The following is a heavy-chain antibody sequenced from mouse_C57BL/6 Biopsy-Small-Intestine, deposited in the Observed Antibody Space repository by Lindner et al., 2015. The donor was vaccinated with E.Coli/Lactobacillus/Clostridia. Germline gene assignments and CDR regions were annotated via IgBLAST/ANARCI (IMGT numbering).Heavy chain of an antibody. J-gene: IGHJ3*01. D-gene: IGHD4-1*01. Sequence: QLQEVWTSASVAPSQSLSITCTVSGFSLTSYGVSWVRQPPGKGTGVAGSSMGDGSTNYHSALISRLSITKDNSKSQVFLKLDSLQTDDTATYYCANWDETYWGQGTLVTVSA. V-gene: IGHV2-3*01. CDR1: GFSLTSYG. CDR3: ANWDETY. CDR2: MGDGST.